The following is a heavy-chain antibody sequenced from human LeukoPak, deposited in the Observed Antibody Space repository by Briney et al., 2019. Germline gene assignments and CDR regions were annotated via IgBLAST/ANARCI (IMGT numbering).Heavy chain of an antibody. Sequence: GGSLRLSCAASGFTFSSYSMNWVRQAPGKGLEWVSSISSSSTYIYYVDSVKGRFTISRDNAKNSLYLQMNSLRAEDTAVYYCAELGITMIGGVWGKGTTVTISS. D-gene: IGHD3-10*02. CDR1: GFTFSSYS. V-gene: IGHV3-21*01. CDR2: ISSSSTYI. J-gene: IGHJ6*04. CDR3: AELGITMIGGV.